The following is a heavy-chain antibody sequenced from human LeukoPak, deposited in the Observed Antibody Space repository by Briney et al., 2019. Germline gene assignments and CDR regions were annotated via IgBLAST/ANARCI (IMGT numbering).Heavy chain of an antibody. CDR3: ARVNYDYVWGSYRYQPYYFDY. V-gene: IGHV4-38-2*02. CDR2: IYHTGST. J-gene: IGHJ4*02. CDR1: GYSISSGYY. D-gene: IGHD3-16*02. Sequence: SETLSLTCTVSGYSISSGYYWAWLRQTPGKGLEWIGNIYHTGSTYYNPSLKSRVTISVDTSRNQFSLKLNSVTAADTAVYYCARVNYDYVWGSYRYQPYYFDYWGQGTLVTVSS.